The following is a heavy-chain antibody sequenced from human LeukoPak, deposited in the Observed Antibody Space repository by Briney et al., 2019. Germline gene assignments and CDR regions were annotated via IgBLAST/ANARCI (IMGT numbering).Heavy chain of an antibody. D-gene: IGHD1-14*01. CDR2: ISHDGSNK. V-gene: IGHV3-30*03. CDR3: ARGRTGGSWINY. CDR1: GFPLSDAW. Sequence: GGSLRLSCAVSGFPLSDAWMNWVRQAPGKGLEWVAVISHDGSNKYYADSVKGRFTISRDNSKNTLYLQMNSLGAEDTAVYYCARGRTGGSWINYWGQGTLVTVSS. J-gene: IGHJ4*02.